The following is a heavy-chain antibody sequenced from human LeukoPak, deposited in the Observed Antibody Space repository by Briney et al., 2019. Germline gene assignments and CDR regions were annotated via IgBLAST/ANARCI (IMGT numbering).Heavy chain of an antibody. D-gene: IGHD2/OR15-2a*01. CDR2: ISYDGSNK. V-gene: IGHV3-30*04. CDR1: GFTFSSYA. CDR3: AKDYLYLFDY. Sequence: GGSLRLSCAASGFTFSSYAMHWVRQAPGKGLEWVAVISYDGSNKYYADSVKGRFTISRDNSKNTLYLQMNSLRAEDTAVYYCAKDYLYLFDYWGQGTLVTVSS. J-gene: IGHJ4*02.